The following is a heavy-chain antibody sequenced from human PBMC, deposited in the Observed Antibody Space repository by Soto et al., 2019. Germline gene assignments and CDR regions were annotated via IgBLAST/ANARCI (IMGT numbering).Heavy chain of an antibody. J-gene: IGHJ5*02. CDR3: ARVVPGAEAWFGP. CDR2: ISLYSDGT. Sequence: QVQLVQSGGEVKRPGASVKVCCKTSGYTFSNYGITWVRQAPGQPLGWLGWISLYSDGTNYAQKFQGRVSMTTDTSTTTAYMELRSLRSDDTAVYYCARVVPGAEAWFGPWGQGTLVTVSS. D-gene: IGHD2-2*01. V-gene: IGHV1-18*01. CDR1: GYTFSNYG.